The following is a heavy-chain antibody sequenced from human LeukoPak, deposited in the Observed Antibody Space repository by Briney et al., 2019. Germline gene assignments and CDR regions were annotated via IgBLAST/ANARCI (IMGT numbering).Heavy chain of an antibody. J-gene: IGHJ6*02. Sequence: GASVKVSCKASGYTFTSYGISWVRQAPGQGPEWMGWISAYNGNTNYAQKLQGRVTMTTDTSTSTAYMELRSLRSDDTAVYYCARLSDYGSSWYFYYYGMDVWGQGTTVTVSS. D-gene: IGHD6-13*01. CDR2: ISAYNGNT. CDR1: GYTFTSYG. V-gene: IGHV1-18*01. CDR3: ARLSDYGSSWYFYYYGMDV.